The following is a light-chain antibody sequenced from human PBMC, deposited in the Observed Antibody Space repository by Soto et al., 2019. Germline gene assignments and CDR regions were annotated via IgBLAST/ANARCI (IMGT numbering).Light chain of an antibody. V-gene: IGKV3-15*01. Sequence: EVVLTQSPATLSVSPGERATLSCRASPTVGTNLAWYQQRPGQAPRLLIYGASTRATGIPARFSGSGSGSEFTLTISSLQSDDFAVYYCQQYGSSWTFGQGTKVEIK. CDR3: QQYGSSWT. J-gene: IGKJ1*01. CDR2: GAS. CDR1: PTVGTN.